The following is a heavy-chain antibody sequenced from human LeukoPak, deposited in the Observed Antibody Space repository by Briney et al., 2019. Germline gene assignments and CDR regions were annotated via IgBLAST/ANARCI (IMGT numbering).Heavy chain of an antibody. CDR3: ARDQKLLRSFDY. CDR1: GGSFSDYY. CDR2: IYYSGST. D-gene: IGHD1-26*01. J-gene: IGHJ4*02. V-gene: IGHV4-34*01. Sequence: PSETLSLTCAVYGGSFSDYYWSWIRQPPGKGLEWIGGIYYSGSTYYNPSLKSRVTISVDTSKNQFSLKLSSVTAADTAVYYCARDQKLLRSFDYWGQGTLVTVSS.